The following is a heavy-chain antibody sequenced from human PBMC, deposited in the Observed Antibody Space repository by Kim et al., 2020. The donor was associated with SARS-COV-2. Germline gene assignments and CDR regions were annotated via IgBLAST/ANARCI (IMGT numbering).Heavy chain of an antibody. CDR3: ARVGSIAAAGTVDH. V-gene: IGHV3-11*06. D-gene: IGHD6-13*01. CDR1: GFTFSDYY. Sequence: GGSLRLSCAASGFTFSDYYMSWLRQAPGKGLEWVSYISGSSSHTNYADSVKGRFTTSRDNAQNSLYLQMNSLRAEDMAVYYCARVGSIAAAGTVDHWGQGTLVTVSS. J-gene: IGHJ4*02. CDR2: ISGSSSHT.